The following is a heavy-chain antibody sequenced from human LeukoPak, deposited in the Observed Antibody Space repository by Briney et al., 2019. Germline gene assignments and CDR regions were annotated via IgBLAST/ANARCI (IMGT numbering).Heavy chain of an antibody. Sequence: PSQTLSLTCAVSGGSIISGGYSWSWIRQPPGRGLEWIGYIYHSGSTYYNPSLESRVTISVDRSKNQFSLKLSSVTAADTAMYYCARSDYGSGSNYFDYWGQGTLVTVSS. CDR1: GGSIISGGYS. J-gene: IGHJ4*02. V-gene: IGHV4-30-2*01. CDR3: ARSDYGSGSNYFDY. D-gene: IGHD3-10*01. CDR2: IYHSGST.